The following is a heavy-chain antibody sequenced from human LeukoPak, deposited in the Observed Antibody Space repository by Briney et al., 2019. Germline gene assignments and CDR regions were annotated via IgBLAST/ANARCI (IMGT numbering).Heavy chain of an antibody. CDR2: IYYSGST. Sequence: PSETLSLTCTVSGGSISSYYWSWIRQPPGKGLEWIGYIYYSGSTNYNPSLKSRVTISVDTSKSQFSLKLSSVTAADTAVYYCARGTYYYDSSGYYLFDYWGRGTLVTVSS. J-gene: IGHJ4*02. V-gene: IGHV4-59*01. D-gene: IGHD3-22*01. CDR1: GGSISSYY. CDR3: ARGTYYYDSSGYYLFDY.